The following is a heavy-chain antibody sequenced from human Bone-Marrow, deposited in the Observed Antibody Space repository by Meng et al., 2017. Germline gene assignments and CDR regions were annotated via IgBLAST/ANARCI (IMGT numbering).Heavy chain of an antibody. CDR2: INHSGST. V-gene: IGHV4-34*01. Sequence: QVQLQQWGAGLLKPSETLSLTCAVYDGSFSGYYWSWIRQPPGKGLEWIGEINHSGSTNYNPSLKSRVTISVDTSKNQFSLKLSSVTAADTAVYYCARGRSSGWYRPEYFQHWGQGTLVTVSS. CDR1: DGSFSGYY. J-gene: IGHJ1*01. D-gene: IGHD6-19*01. CDR3: ARGRSSGWYRPEYFQH.